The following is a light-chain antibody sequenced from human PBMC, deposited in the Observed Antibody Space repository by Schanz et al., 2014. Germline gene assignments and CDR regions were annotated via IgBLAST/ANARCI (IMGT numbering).Light chain of an antibody. V-gene: IGLV1-40*01. CDR2: GNS. CDR1: SSNIGAGYD. CDR3: QSYDISLSEYL. Sequence: QSVLTQPPSVSGAPGQRVTISCTGSSSNIGAGYDVHWYQQLPGTAPKLLIFGNSARPSGVPDRFSGSKSATSASLVITGLQAEDEADYYCQSYDISLSEYLFGGGTKLTVL. J-gene: IGLJ2*01.